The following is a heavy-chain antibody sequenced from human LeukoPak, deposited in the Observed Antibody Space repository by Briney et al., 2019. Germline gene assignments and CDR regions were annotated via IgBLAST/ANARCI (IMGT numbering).Heavy chain of an antibody. V-gene: IGHV4-61*02. Sequence: SETLSLTCTVSGGSISSGSYYWSWIRQPAGKGLEWIGRIYTSGSTNYNPSLKSRVTISVDTSKNQFSLKLSSVTAADTAVDYCARQPFTGTRGIDYWGQGTLVTVSS. CDR3: ARQPFTGTRGIDY. J-gene: IGHJ4*02. CDR1: GGSISSGSYY. D-gene: IGHD1-1*01. CDR2: IYTSGST.